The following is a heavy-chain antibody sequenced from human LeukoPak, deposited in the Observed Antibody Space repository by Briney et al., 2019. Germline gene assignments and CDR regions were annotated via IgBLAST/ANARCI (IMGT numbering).Heavy chain of an antibody. CDR3: ARHIGCSGGSCYPNWFDP. D-gene: IGHD2-15*01. Sequence: PSETLSLTCTVSGYSISSGYYWGWIRQPPGKGLEWIGSIYHSGSTYYNPSLKSRVTISVDTSKNQFSLKLSSVTAADTAVYYCARHIGCSGGSCYPNWFDPWGQGTLVTVSS. CDR1: GYSISSGYY. CDR2: IYHSGST. V-gene: IGHV4-38-2*02. J-gene: IGHJ5*02.